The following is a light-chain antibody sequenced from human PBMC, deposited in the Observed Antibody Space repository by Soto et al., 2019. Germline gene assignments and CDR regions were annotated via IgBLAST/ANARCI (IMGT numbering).Light chain of an antibody. Sequence: DIVLTQSPGTLSLSPGERATLSCRASQSVSTTYLAWYQQKPGQAPSLLIYGASSRATGIPDRFSGSGSGTDFTLTISRLEPEDFAVDYWLQYGSSPPWTFGQGTNVEIK. CDR3: LQYGSSPPWT. J-gene: IGKJ1*01. CDR2: GAS. V-gene: IGKV3-20*01. CDR1: QSVSTTY.